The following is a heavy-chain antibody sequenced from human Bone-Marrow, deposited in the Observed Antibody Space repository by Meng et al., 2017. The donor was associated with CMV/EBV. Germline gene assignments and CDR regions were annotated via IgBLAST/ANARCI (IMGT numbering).Heavy chain of an antibody. V-gene: IGHV3-66*02. Sequence: GGSLRLSCAASGFTVSSNYMSWVRQAPGKGLEWVSVIYSDGSSYYADSVKGRFTISRDNSKNTLYLQMNSLRAEDTAVYYCARDQSRSTWDAFDIWGQGTRVTVSS. D-gene: IGHD6-13*01. J-gene: IGHJ3*02. CDR1: GFTVSSNY. CDR2: IYSDGSS. CDR3: ARDQSRSTWDAFDI.